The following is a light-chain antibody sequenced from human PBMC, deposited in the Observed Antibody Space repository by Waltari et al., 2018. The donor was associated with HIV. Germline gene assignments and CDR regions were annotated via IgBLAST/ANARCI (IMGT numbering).Light chain of an antibody. CDR1: QTVLVTSNKKNY. Sequence: SQDALVGSMGDRVTMNCKSSQTVLVTSNKKNYLAWYQQKPGQPPRLLVYWASTRESGVPTRCSGSGSGTNFTLTISRLQAEDAANYYCQQYFMPPPTFGQGTRVEI. V-gene: IGKV4-1*01. J-gene: IGKJ1*01. CDR3: QQYFMPPPT. CDR2: WAS.